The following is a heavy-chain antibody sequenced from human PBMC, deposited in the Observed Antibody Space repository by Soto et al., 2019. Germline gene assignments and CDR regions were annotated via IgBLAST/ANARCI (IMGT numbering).Heavy chain of an antibody. CDR3: ARSLSPSDFDYYDIDNFYSCYDP. D-gene: IGHD3-22*01. Sequence: ASVKVSCKASGFIFTGYYMHWVRQAPGQGLEWMGWITPNSGGTNYAQKFRGRVTMTRDTSISTVYMELSRLGSDDTAVYYCARSLSPSDFDYYDIDNFYSCYDPWGQGTLVTVSS. V-gene: IGHV1-2*02. J-gene: IGHJ5*02. CDR1: GFIFTGYY. CDR2: ITPNSGGT.